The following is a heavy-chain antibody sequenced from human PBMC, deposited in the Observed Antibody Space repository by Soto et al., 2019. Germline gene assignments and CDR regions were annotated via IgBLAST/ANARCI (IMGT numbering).Heavy chain of an antibody. V-gene: IGHV3-7*01. J-gene: IGHJ6*02. Sequence: EVQLVESGGGLVQPGGSLRLSCAASGFTFSSYWMSWVRQAPGKGLEWVANIKQDGSEKYYVDSVEGRFTNSRDNAKNSLYRQMKRLRAEDTGVYYRAGALVRHGIAVGYYCYGMDVWGQGTTVTVSS. D-gene: IGHD6-19*01. CDR3: AGALVRHGIAVGYYCYGMDV. CDR1: GFTFSSYW. CDR2: IKQDGSEK.